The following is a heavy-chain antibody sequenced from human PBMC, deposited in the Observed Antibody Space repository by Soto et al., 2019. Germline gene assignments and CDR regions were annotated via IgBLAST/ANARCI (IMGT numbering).Heavy chain of an antibody. D-gene: IGHD6-19*01. CDR3: ARGSLTGWFFDY. J-gene: IGHJ4*02. Sequence: QVQLPQWGAGQLKPSETLSLTCAVYGGSFSGYYWSWIRQPPGKGLEWIGEANHSGDSNYNPSLKSRVTISVDKSKNQFSLKLNSVTAAVTAVYYCARGSLTGWFFDYWGQGTLVTVSS. CDR1: GGSFSGYY. V-gene: IGHV4-34*01. CDR2: ANHSGDS.